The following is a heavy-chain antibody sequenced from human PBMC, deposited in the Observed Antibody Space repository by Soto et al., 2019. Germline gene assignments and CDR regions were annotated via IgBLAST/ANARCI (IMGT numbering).Heavy chain of an antibody. CDR2: ISGSGGAT. Sequence: PGGSLRLSCAASGFIFSNFGMSWVRQAPGKGLEWVSAISGSGGATWYADSVRGRLTISRDNSKNTLYLQVSSLRAEDTAVYYCARDRAFPRDTFDYWGRGTLVTVSS. CDR3: ARDRAFPRDTFDY. J-gene: IGHJ4*02. V-gene: IGHV3-23*01. CDR1: GFIFSNFG.